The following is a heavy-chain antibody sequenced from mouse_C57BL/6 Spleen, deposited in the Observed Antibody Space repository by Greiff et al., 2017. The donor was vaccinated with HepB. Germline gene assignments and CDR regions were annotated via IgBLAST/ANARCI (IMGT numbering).Heavy chain of an antibody. D-gene: IGHD2-2*01. CDR3: AREDGYGFAY. V-gene: IGHV1-64*01. J-gene: IGHJ3*01. Sequence: QVQLQQPGAELVKPGASVKLSCKASGYTFTSYWMHWVKQRPGQGLEWIGMIHPNSGSTNYNEKFKSKATLTVDKSSSTAYMQRSSLTSEDSAVYYCAREDGYGFAYWGQGTLVTVSA. CDR1: GYTFTSYW. CDR2: IHPNSGST.